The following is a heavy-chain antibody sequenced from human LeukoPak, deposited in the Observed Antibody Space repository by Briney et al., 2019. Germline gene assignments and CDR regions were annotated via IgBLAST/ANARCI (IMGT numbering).Heavy chain of an antibody. Sequence: GSLRLSCAASGFTFSSYAMSWVRQPPGKGLEWIGSIYYSGSTYYNPSLKSRVTISVDTSKNQFSLKLSSVTAADTAVYYCARKQQLVRLGFFWFDPWGQGTLVTVSS. V-gene: IGHV4-39*01. J-gene: IGHJ5*02. CDR1: GFTFSSYA. CDR2: IYYSGST. D-gene: IGHD6-13*01. CDR3: ARKQQLVRLGFFWFDP.